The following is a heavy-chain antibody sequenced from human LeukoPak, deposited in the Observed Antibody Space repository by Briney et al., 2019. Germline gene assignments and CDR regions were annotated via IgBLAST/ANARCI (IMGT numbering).Heavy chain of an antibody. CDR1: GFTFSSYT. CDR2: ISGSGHRT. J-gene: IGHJ4*02. CDR3: AKDTGYSYDSLYFDY. V-gene: IGHV3-23*01. Sequence: GGSLRLSCAASGFTFSSYTMTWVHQAPGKGPEWVSAISGSGHRTYYADSVKGRFTISRDNPKNTLYLQMNSLRAEDTAVYYCAKDTGYSYDSLYFDYWGQGTVVTVSS. D-gene: IGHD5-18*01.